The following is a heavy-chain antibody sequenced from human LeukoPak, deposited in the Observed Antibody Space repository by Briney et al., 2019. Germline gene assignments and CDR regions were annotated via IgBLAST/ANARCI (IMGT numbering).Heavy chain of an antibody. CDR2: INPTGDST. J-gene: IGHJ4*02. D-gene: IGHD2-2*01. CDR1: GYTFTNYY. Sequence: ASVKVSCKASGYTFTNYYIHWVRQAPGQGLEWMGKINPTGDSTSYAQKFQARVTMTRDTSTNTVYMELSSLRSEDTAVYYCARHPSPQLHHFDYWGLGTLVTVSS. V-gene: IGHV1-46*01. CDR3: ARHPSPQLHHFDY.